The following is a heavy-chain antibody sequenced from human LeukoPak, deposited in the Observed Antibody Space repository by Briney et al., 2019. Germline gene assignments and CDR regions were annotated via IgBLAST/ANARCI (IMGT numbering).Heavy chain of an antibody. CDR3: ARGTTQTAHAFDI. D-gene: IGHD2/OR15-2a*01. CDR2: IYYSGST. J-gene: IGHJ3*02. V-gene: IGHV4-31*03. CDR1: GGSISSGGYY. Sequence: SETLSLTCTVSGGSISSGGYYWSWIRQHPGKGLEWIGYIYYSGSTYYNPSLKSRVTISVDTSKNQFSLKLSSVTAADTAVYYCARGTTQTAHAFDIWGQGTMVTVSS.